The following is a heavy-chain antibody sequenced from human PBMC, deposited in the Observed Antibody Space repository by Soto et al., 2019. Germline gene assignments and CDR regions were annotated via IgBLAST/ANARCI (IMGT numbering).Heavy chain of an antibody. CDR1: GGSFSGYY. CDR3: ARRGSESPSYYYGMDV. V-gene: IGHV4-34*01. J-gene: IGHJ6*04. CDR2: INHSGST. Sequence: QVQLQQWGAGLLKPSETLSLTCAVYGGSFSGYYWSWIRQPPGKGLEWIGEINHSGSTNYNPSLKSRFPISVDTCKNQFSLKLSSVTAADPAVYYCARRGSESPSYYYGMDVWGDGTTVTVSS. D-gene: IGHD3-10*01.